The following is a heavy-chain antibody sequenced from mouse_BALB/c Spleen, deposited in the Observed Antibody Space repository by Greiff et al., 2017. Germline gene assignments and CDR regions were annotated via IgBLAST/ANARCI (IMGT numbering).Heavy chain of an antibody. Sequence: EVHLVESGGGLVKPGGSLKLSCAASGFAFSSYDMSWVRQTPEKRLEWVAYISSGGGSTYYPDTVKGRFTISRDNAKNTLYLQMSSLKSEDTAMYYCAREGAYWGQGTLVTVSA. CDR3: AREGAY. CDR2: ISSGGGST. J-gene: IGHJ3*01. CDR1: GFAFSSYD. V-gene: IGHV5-12-1*01.